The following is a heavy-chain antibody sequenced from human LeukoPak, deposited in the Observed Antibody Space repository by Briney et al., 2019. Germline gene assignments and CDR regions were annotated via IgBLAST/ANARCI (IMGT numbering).Heavy chain of an antibody. D-gene: IGHD3-10*01. CDR3: ARVMVRGPNDY. V-gene: IGHV1-69*05. CDR2: IIPIFGTA. J-gene: IGHJ4*02. Sequence: GASVKVSCKASGGTFSSYAISWVRQAPGQGLEWMGGIIPIFGTANYAQKFQGRVTMTTDTSTSTAYMELRSLRSDDTAVYYCARVMVRGPNDYWGQGTLVTVSS. CDR1: GGTFSSYA.